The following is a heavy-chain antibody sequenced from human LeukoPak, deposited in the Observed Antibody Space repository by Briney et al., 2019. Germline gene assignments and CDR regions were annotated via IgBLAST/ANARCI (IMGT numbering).Heavy chain of an antibody. CDR1: GGSISSYY. J-gene: IGHJ4*02. D-gene: IGHD3-3*01. Sequence: SETLSLTCTVSGGSISSYYWSWIRQPPGKGLEWIGYIYYSGSTNYNPSLKSRVTISVGTSKNQFSLKLSSVTAADTAVYYCARGLYYDFWSGYSIPLFDYWGQGTLVTVSS. V-gene: IGHV4-59*01. CDR3: ARGLYYDFWSGYSIPLFDY. CDR2: IYYSGST.